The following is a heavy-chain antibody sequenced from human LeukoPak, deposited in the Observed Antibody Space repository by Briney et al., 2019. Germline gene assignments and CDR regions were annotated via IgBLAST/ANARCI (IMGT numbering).Heavy chain of an antibody. D-gene: IGHD3-16*01. V-gene: IGHV3-64*01. CDR1: GFTFSSYA. J-gene: IGHJ4*02. Sequence: GGSLRLSCAASGFTFSSYAMHWVRQAPGKGLEYVSAISSNGGSTYYANSVKGRFTISRDNSKNTLYLQMGSLRAEDMAVYYCAKVSYDYVWGSPPGYFDYWGQGTLVTVSS. CDR2: ISSNGGST. CDR3: AKVSYDYVWGSPPGYFDY.